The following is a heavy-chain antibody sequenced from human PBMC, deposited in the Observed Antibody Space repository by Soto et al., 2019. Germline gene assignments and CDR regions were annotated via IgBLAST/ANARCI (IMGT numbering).Heavy chain of an antibody. D-gene: IGHD3-10*01. J-gene: IGHJ4*02. CDR3: ARGGYYGENSDY. V-gene: IGHV4-34*01. CDR2: INHSGST. Sequence: PSETLSLTCAVYGGSLSGYYWSWIRQPPGKGMERIGAINHSGSTTYNPSLKSRFTISVDTSNNQFSLKLSSVTAADTAVYYCARGGYYGENSDYRGQGTLGTVSS. CDR1: GGSLSGYY.